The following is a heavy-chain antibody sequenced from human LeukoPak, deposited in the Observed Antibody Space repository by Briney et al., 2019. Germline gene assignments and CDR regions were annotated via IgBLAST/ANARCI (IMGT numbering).Heavy chain of an antibody. V-gene: IGHV4-59*08. J-gene: IGHJ5*02. D-gene: IGHD5-18*01. Sequence: SETLSLPCSVSGGSISSYYWSWIRQPPGKGLEWIGYIYYSESTNYKPSLKSRVTISVGTSKNQFSVKLSSLTAADTAVYYCARGDRYSYGYDWVDPWGQGTLVTVSS. CDR1: GGSISSYY. CDR2: IYYSEST. CDR3: ARGDRYSYGYDWVDP.